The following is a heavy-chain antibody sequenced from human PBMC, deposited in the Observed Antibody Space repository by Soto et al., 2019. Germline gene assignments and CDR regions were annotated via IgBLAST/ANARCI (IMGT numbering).Heavy chain of an antibody. Sequence: QVQLVQSGAEVKKPGASVKVSCKASGYIFFGSYIHWVRQAPGQGLEWMGWINPNNGGTGSAQKFQGRITMTGDTSISTAYMELSRLRSDDTGVYYCARGGRSLHSNYHFGMDVWGQGTTVTVSS. V-gene: IGHV1-2*02. D-gene: IGHD5-18*01. J-gene: IGHJ6*02. CDR3: ARGGRSLHSNYHFGMDV. CDR1: GYIFFGSY. CDR2: INPNNGGT.